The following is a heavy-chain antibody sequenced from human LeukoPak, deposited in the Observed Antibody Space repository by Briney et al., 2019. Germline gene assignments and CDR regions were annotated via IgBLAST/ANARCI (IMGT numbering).Heavy chain of an antibody. J-gene: IGHJ4*02. CDR3: AKVGSGWPGYYFDY. CDR2: ISSTSSYI. Sequence: GGSLRLSCAASGFTFSRYTMNWVRQAPGKGLEWVSSISSTSSYIHYADSVKGRFTISRDNAKNSLFLQMNSLRAEDTAVYYCAKVGSGWPGYYFDYWGQGTLVTVSS. D-gene: IGHD6-19*01. V-gene: IGHV3-21*01. CDR1: GFTFSRYT.